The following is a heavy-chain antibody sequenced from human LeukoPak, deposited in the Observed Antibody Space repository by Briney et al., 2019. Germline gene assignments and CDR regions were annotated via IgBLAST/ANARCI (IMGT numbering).Heavy chain of an antibody. CDR3: ARDPTQGYGMDV. V-gene: IGHV1-69*04. CDR2: IIPILGIA. Sequence: SVKVSCKASGGTFSSYAISWVRQAPGQGLEWVGRIIPILGIANYAQKFQGRVTITADKSTSTAYMELSSLRSEDTAVYYCARDPTQGYGMDVWGQGTTVTVSS. J-gene: IGHJ6*02. CDR1: GGTFSSYA.